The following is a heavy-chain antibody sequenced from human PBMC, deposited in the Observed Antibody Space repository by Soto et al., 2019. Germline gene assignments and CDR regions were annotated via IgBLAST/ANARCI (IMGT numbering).Heavy chain of an antibody. Sequence: GASVKVSCKASGGTFSSYAISWVRQAPGQGLEWMGGISAYNGNTNYAQKLQGRVTMTTDTSTSTAYMELRGLRSDDTAVYYCARWGLVVPGHWYDFWSGPPPLDYYYMDVWGKGTTVTVSS. CDR3: ARWGLVVPGHWYDFWSGPPPLDYYYMDV. D-gene: IGHD3-3*01. CDR2: ISAYNGNT. V-gene: IGHV1-18*01. J-gene: IGHJ6*03. CDR1: GGTFSSYA.